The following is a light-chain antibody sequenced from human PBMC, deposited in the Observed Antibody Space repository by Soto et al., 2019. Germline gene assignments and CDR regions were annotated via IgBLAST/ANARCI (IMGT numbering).Light chain of an antibody. CDR1: QSISCL. V-gene: IGKV1-5*03. Sequence: DIQITQSPSTLSAYVGYRVKITFRSSQSISCLLAWYQQKLGKAPKLLIYKASSLESGVPSRFSGSGSGTEFTLTISSLQTDDFATYYCQQYNTYFRTFGQGTKVDIK. CDR3: QQYNTYFRT. J-gene: IGKJ2*01. CDR2: KAS.